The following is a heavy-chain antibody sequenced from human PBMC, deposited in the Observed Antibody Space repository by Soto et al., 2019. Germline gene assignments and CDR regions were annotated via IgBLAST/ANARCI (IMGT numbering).Heavy chain of an antibody. CDR2: ISSSSSYI. D-gene: IGHD3-3*02. J-gene: IGHJ6*02. V-gene: IGHV3-21*01. Sequence: PGGSLRLSCAAAGFPFSSYSMNWVRQAPGKGLEWVSSISSSSSYIYYADSVKGRFTISRDNAKNSLYLQMNSLRAEDTAVDYCARQNPQSIFGVFMLKTSRGYGMDVWGQGTTVTVSS. CDR3: ARQNPQSIFGVFMLKTSRGYGMDV. CDR1: GFPFSSYS.